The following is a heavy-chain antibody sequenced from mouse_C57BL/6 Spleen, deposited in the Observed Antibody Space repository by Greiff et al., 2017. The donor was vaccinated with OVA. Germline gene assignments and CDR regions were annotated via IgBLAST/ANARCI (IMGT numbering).Heavy chain of an antibody. J-gene: IGHJ4*01. CDR3: AREGVYAMDY. CDR1: GYTFTSYW. CDR2: IHPNSGST. V-gene: IGHV1-64*01. Sequence: QVQLQQSGAELVKPGASVKLSCKASGYTFTSYWMHWVKQRPGQGLEWIGMIHPNSGSTNYNEKFKSKATLTVDKSSSTAYMQLSSLTSEDSAVYYCAREGVYAMDYWGQGTSVTVSS.